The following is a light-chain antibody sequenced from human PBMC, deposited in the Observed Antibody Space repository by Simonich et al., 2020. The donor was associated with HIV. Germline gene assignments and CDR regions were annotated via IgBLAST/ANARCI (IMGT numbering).Light chain of an antibody. CDR3: QQYNNWPT. CDR1: QSVSSN. V-gene: IGKV3-15*01. CDR2: GAS. Sequence: EILMTQSPATLSVSPGERATLSCRASQSVSSNLAWYQHKPGQAPRLLVYGASTRATGIPARFSGSGSGTVFTLTISSIQSEDFVVYYCQQYNNWPTFGGGTKVEIK. J-gene: IGKJ4*01.